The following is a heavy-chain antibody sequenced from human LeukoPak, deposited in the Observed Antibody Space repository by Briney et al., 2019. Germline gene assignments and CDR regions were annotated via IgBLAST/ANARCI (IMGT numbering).Heavy chain of an antibody. J-gene: IGHJ4*02. D-gene: IGHD6-19*01. CDR3: ARDLYSSGWYRRTQKYYFDY. V-gene: IGHV1-18*01. Sequence: ASVKVSCKASGYTFTSYGISWVRQAPGQGLEWTGWISAYNGNTNYAQKLQGRVTMTTDTSTSTAYMELRSLRSDDTAVYYCARDLYSSGWYRRTQKYYFDYWGQGTLVTVSS. CDR1: GYTFTSYG. CDR2: ISAYNGNT.